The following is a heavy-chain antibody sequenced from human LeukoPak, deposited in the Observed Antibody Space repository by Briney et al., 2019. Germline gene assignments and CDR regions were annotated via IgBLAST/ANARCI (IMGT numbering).Heavy chain of an antibody. CDR2: IYYIGST. D-gene: IGHD2/OR15-2a*01. J-gene: IGHJ4*02. CDR1: GGSISSRY. Sequence: SETLSLTCTVSGGSISSRYWSWIPQPPGKGLERIGYIYYIGSTNYTPSLKSRVTISVVTSKNQFSLKLSSVTAADTAVYYCARSFHAYFDYWGQGTLVTVSS. CDR3: ARSFHAYFDY. V-gene: IGHV4-59*11.